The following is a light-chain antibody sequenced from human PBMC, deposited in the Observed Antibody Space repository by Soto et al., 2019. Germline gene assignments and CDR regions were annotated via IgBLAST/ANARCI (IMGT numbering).Light chain of an antibody. V-gene: IGKV3-11*01. CDR3: QQRSTT. CDR1: QSVGSY. CDR2: DAS. J-gene: IGKJ2*01. Sequence: EIVLTQSPATLSLSPGEGASLSCRASQSVGSYLAWYQQKPGQAPRLLIYDASNRATGIPARFSGSGSGTDFTLTISSLEPEDFAVYYCQQRSTTFGQGTKLEI.